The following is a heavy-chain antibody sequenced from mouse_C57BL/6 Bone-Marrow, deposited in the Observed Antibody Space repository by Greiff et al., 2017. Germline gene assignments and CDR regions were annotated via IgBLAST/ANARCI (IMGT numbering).Heavy chain of an antibody. D-gene: IGHD1-1*01. Sequence: VQLQQPGPELVKPGASVKLSCKASGYTFTSYDINWVKQRPGQGLEWIGWIYPRDGSTKYNEKFKGKATLTVDTSSSTAYMELHSLTSEDSAVYFCARAYYGSKSWFAYWGQGTLVTVSA. J-gene: IGHJ3*01. CDR2: IYPRDGST. CDR3: ARAYYGSKSWFAY. CDR1: GYTFTSYD. V-gene: IGHV1-85*01.